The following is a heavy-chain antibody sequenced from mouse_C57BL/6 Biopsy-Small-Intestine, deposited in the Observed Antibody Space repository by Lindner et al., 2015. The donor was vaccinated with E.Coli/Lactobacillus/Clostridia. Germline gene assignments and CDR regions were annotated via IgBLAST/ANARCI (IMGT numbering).Heavy chain of an antibody. CDR2: INPLSGGT. CDR3: ARMSFGDYNDF. J-gene: IGHJ4*01. CDR1: GYTFTGYS. V-gene: IGHV1-66*01. Sequence: SVKVSCKTSGYTFTGYSLHWVRQAPGQGLQWMGWINPLSGGTKYAQNFQGRVTMTRDTSIGTAYMELSSLTSDDTAIYYCARMSFGDYNDFWGQGTLVTVSS. D-gene: IGHD2-13*01.